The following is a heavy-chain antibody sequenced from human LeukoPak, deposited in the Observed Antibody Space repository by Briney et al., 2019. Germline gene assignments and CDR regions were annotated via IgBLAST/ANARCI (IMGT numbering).Heavy chain of an antibody. Sequence: GASVKVSCKASGYTFTSYGIRWVRQAPGQGLEWMGWIYAYNGNTNYAQKLQGRVTMTRDTSTSTAYMELRSLRPDDTAVYYCARDGGLKSSGWFLFWGQGALVTVSS. CDR3: ARDGGLKSSGWFLF. CDR2: IYAYNGNT. J-gene: IGHJ4*02. D-gene: IGHD6-19*01. V-gene: IGHV1-18*01. CDR1: GYTFTSYG.